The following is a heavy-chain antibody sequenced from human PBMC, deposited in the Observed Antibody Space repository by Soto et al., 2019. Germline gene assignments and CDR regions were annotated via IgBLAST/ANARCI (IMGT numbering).Heavy chain of an antibody. D-gene: IGHD3-22*01. J-gene: IGHJ6*02. CDR1: GFTFSSYA. Sequence: GGSLRLSCAASGFTFSSYAMSWVRQAPGKGLEWVSAISGSGGSTYYADSVKGRFTISRDNSKNTLYLQMNSLRAGDTAVYYCAKDQSVEMATMWLPYYYGMDVWGQGTTVTVSS. CDR2: ISGSGGST. CDR3: AKDQSVEMATMWLPYYYGMDV. V-gene: IGHV3-23*01.